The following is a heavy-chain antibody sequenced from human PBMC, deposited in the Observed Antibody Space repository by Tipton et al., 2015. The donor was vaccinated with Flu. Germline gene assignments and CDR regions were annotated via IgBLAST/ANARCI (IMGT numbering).Heavy chain of an antibody. Sequence: LRLSCTVSGGSISSGGAYWTWIRQHPGKGLEWIGCIYYSGSTYYNPSLESRLTISVDTSKNQFYLEMRSVTAADMAVYYCARRDLSNYVSDPKNWFDRWGQGTLVTVSS. D-gene: IGHD4-11*01. CDR1: GGSISSGGAY. J-gene: IGHJ5*02. V-gene: IGHV4-31*02. CDR2: IYYSGST. CDR3: ARRDLSNYVSDPKNWFDR.